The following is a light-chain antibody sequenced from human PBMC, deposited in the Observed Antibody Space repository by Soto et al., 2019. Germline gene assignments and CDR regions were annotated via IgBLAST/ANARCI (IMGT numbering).Light chain of an antibody. CDR3: QQYNKWPPYT. J-gene: IGKJ2*01. CDR2: GAS. CDR1: QTVSSN. Sequence: EIVMTQSPANLSVSPGERATLSCRASQTVSSNLAWYQQKAGQGPRLLIYGASTRATSIPARFSGSGSGTDSSLTINSLQSEDFSVYYCQQYNKWPPYTFVHGTKLEIK. V-gene: IGKV3-15*01.